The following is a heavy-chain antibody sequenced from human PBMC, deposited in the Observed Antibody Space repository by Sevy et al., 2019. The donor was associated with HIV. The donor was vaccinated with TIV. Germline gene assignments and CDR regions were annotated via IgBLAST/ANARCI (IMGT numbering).Heavy chain of an antibody. CDR3: ARDRSGLGHAFDI. CDR2: ISSSSSNI. Sequence: GGSLRLSCAASGFTFSSYSMNWVRQAPGKGLEWVSSISSSSSNIYYAGSVKGRFTISRDNAKNSLYLQMNSLRAEDTAVYNCARDRSGLGHAFDIWGQGTMVTVSS. V-gene: IGHV3-21*01. J-gene: IGHJ3*02. D-gene: IGHD3-16*01. CDR1: GFTFSSYS.